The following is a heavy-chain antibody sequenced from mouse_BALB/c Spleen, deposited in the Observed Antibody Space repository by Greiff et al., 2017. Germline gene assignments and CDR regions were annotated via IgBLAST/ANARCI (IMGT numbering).Heavy chain of an antibody. D-gene: IGHD1-1*01. V-gene: IGHV3-6*02. CDR3: ARSSSFYAMDY. Sequence: VKLPESGPGLVKPSQSLSLTCSVTGYSITSGYYWNWIRQFPGNKLEWMGYISYDGSNNYNPSLKNRISITRDTSKNQFFLKLNSVTTEDTATYYCARSSSFYAMDYWGQGTSVTVSS. CDR1: GYSITSGYY. CDR2: ISYDGSN. J-gene: IGHJ4*01.